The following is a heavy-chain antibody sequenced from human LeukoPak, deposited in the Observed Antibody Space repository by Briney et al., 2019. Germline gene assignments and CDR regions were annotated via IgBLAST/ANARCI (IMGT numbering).Heavy chain of an antibody. Sequence: SETLSLTCTVSGGSISSSSYYWGWIRQPPGKGLEWIGSIYYSGSTYYNPSLKSRVTISVDTSKNQFSLKLSSVTAADTAVYYCARDDVGAVVAATFDYWGQGTLVTVSS. CDR2: IYYSGST. CDR1: GGSISSSSYY. J-gene: IGHJ4*02. V-gene: IGHV4-39*07. D-gene: IGHD2-15*01. CDR3: ARDDVGAVVAATFDY.